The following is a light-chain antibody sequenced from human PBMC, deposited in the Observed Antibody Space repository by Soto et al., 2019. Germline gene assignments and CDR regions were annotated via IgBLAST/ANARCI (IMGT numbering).Light chain of an antibody. CDR1: QSVSSSN. CDR2: GAS. V-gene: IGKV3-20*01. CDR3: QHYGSSPWT. J-gene: IGKJ1*01. Sequence: IVLTQSPGTLSLSPGDRATLDCRAGQSVSSSNLAWYQQKRGQSPRLLIYGASSRATGIPDRFSGSGSGPDFTLTISRLEPEDFAVYFCQHYGSSPWTFGQGTKVDIK.